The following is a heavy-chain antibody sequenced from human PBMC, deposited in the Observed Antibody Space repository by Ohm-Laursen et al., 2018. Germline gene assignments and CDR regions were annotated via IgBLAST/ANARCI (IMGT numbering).Heavy chain of an antibody. CDR2: INPSGGST. Sequence: ASVKVSCKASGYTFTTHYIHWVRQAPGQGLEWMGIINPSGGSTKYAQKFQGRVTMTRDTSTSTVYMELSSLRSEGTAVYYCARDLGLVGTNWGYYFNYWGQGTLVTVSS. J-gene: IGHJ4*02. CDR3: ARDLGLVGTNWGYYFNY. D-gene: IGHD7-27*01. V-gene: IGHV1-46*01. CDR1: GYTFTTHY.